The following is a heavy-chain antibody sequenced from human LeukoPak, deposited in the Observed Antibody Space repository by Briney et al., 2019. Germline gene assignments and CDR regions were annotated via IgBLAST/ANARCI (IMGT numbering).Heavy chain of an antibody. CDR2: ILYSGTT. D-gene: IGHD3-16*01. V-gene: IGHV4-59*02. CDR3: ARRIIARGLGQENWFDP. Sequence: PSETLSLTCTVSGASVTSYYWNWIRQPPGKGLEWIGYILYSGTTNYNPSLNSRVTMSLDTSKNQFSLELSSVTAADTAVYYCARRIIARGLGQENWFDPWGQGILSPSPQ. J-gene: IGHJ5*02. CDR1: GASVTSYY.